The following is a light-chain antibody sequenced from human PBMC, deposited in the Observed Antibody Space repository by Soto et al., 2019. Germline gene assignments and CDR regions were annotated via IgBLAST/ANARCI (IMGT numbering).Light chain of an antibody. J-gene: IGLJ3*02. V-gene: IGLV2-11*01. CDR1: SSDVGSYKY. CDR3: CSFVDSDTVL. CDR2: VVN. Sequence: QSALTQPRSVSGSPGQSVTISCTGTSSDVGSYKYVSWYQHHPGKAPKLMIFVVNKRPSGVPDRFSGSNSGNAASLTISGLQPEDEADYFCCSFVDSDTVLFGGGTKLTVL.